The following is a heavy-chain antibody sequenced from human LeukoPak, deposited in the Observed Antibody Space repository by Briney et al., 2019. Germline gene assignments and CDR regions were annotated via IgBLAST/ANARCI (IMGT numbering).Heavy chain of an antibody. D-gene: IGHD3-22*01. CDR2: ISGNGGNT. V-gene: IGHV3-23*01. J-gene: IGHJ4*02. Sequence: GGSLRLSCAASGFTFSGCGMSWVRQAPEKGLEWVSSISGNGGNTYYADSVKGRFSISRDNSKNTLFLLMNSLRAEDTAVYYCAKAMYSYDSSASDYWGQGTRVTVSS. CDR3: AKAMYSYDSSASDY. CDR1: GFTFSGCG.